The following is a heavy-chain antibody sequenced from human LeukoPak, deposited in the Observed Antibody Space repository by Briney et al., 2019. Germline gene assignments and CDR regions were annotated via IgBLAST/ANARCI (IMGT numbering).Heavy chain of an antibody. D-gene: IGHD3-10*01. CDR1: GGSVSSGSYY. CDR3: AREVPVFAMVRGVTPLIDAFDI. Sequence: PSETLSLTCTVSGGSVSSGSYYWSWIRQPPGKGLEWIGYIYYSGRTNYNPSLKSRVTISVDTSKNQFSLKLSSVTAADTAVYYCAREVPVFAMVRGVTPLIDAFDIWGQGTMVTVSS. V-gene: IGHV4-61*01. J-gene: IGHJ3*02. CDR2: IYYSGRT.